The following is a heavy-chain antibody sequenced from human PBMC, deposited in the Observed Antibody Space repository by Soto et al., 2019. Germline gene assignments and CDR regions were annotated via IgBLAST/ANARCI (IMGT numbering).Heavy chain of an antibody. Sequence: GGSLRLSCAASGLTFSSYWMHWVRQAPGKGLVWVSRINSAGSSTSYADSVKGRFTISRDNSKNTLYLQMNSLRAEDTAVYYCAKDPPRDDYWGQGTLVTVSS. CDR2: INSAGSST. J-gene: IGHJ4*02. CDR3: AKDPPRDDY. CDR1: GLTFSSYW. V-gene: IGHV3-74*01.